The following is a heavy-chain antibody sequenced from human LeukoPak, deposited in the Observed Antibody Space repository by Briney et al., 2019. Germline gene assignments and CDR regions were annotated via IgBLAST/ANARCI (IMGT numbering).Heavy chain of an antibody. Sequence: SETLSLTCTVSAGSISGYYWSWIRQPPGRGLEWIGNICYSGSTNYNPSLKSRVTISVDTSKNQFSLKLSSVTAADTAVYYCARDSGHYSDSSGYTAYLDYWGQGILVTVSS. D-gene: IGHD3-22*01. J-gene: IGHJ4*02. CDR3: ARDSGHYSDSSGYTAYLDY. CDR1: AGSISGYY. CDR2: ICYSGST. V-gene: IGHV4-59*12.